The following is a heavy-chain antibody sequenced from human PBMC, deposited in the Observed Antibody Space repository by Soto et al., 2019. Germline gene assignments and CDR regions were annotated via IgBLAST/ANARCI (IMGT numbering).Heavy chain of an antibody. J-gene: IGHJ4*02. CDR1: GFTVSSNY. Sequence: PGGSLRLSCATSGFTVSSNYMSWVRQAPGKGLEWVSVIYSGGSTYYADSVKGRFTISRDNSKNTLYLQMNSLRAEDTAVYYCARGGGYSYGYEAYFDYWGQGTLVTVSS. CDR2: IYSGGST. CDR3: ARGGGYSYGYEAYFDY. V-gene: IGHV3-53*01. D-gene: IGHD5-18*01.